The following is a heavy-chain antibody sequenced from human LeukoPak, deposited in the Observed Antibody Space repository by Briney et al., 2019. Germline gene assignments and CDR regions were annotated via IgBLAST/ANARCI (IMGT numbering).Heavy chain of an antibody. CDR1: GFAVSSNY. CDR2: IYSGGGT. CDR3: ARGGHYYDSSGYYHDAFDI. Sequence: GGSLRLSCAASGFAVSSNYMSWVRQAPGKGLEWVSVIYSGGGTYYANSVKGRFTISRDNSKNTLYLQMNSLRAGDTAVYYCARGGHYYDSSGYYHDAFDIWGQGTMVTVSS. D-gene: IGHD3-22*01. J-gene: IGHJ3*02. V-gene: IGHV3-53*01.